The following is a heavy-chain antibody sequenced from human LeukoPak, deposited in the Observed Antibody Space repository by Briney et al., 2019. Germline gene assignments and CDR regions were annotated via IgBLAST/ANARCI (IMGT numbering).Heavy chain of an antibody. J-gene: IGHJ4*02. D-gene: IGHD3-22*01. CDR2: ISSSSSYI. CDR3: ARDTSYYDSSSYYDQIDY. Sequence: PGGSLRLSCAASGFTFSSYTLSWVRQAPGQGLEWVSSISSSSSYIYYADSVKGRFTISRDNAKNSLYLQMNSLRAEDTAVYYCARDTSYYDSSSYYDQIDYWGQGTLVTVSS. CDR1: GFTFSSYT. V-gene: IGHV3-21*01.